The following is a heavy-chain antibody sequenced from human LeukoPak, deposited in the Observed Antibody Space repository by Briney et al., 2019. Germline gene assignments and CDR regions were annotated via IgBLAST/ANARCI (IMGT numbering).Heavy chain of an antibody. CDR3: ATWVVGAVFDY. Sequence: KPGGTLSLSCAASGFTFSSYNMNWVRQAPGKGLEWVSSISSSSSYIYYADSVKGRFTISRDNAKNSLYLQMNSMRAEDTAVYYCATWVVGAVFDYWGQGTLVTVSS. CDR1: GFTFSSYN. CDR2: ISSSSSYI. J-gene: IGHJ4*02. V-gene: IGHV3-21*01. D-gene: IGHD1-26*01.